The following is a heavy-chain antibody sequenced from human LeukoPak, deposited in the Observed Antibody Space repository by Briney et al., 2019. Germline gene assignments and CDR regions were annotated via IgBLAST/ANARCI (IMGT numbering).Heavy chain of an antibody. V-gene: IGHV1-2*06. Sequence: ASVKVSCKASGYPFTSYYMHWVRQAPGQGLEWMGRINPNSGGTHFAQKFQGRVTMTRDTSIGTAYMELSSLRSDDTAIYYCARETDADYCDYWGQGTLVTVSS. CDR3: ARETDADYCDY. D-gene: IGHD1-14*01. CDR2: INPNSGGT. CDR1: GYPFTSYY. J-gene: IGHJ4*02.